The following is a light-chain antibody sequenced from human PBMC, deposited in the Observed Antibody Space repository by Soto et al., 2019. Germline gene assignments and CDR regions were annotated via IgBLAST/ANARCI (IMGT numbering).Light chain of an antibody. CDR3: QQYNKWPET. Sequence: EIVMTQSPATLSVSPGERATLSCRASQSVSSNLAWYQQKPGQAPRLLIYGASTRATGIPARFSGSESGTEFTLTISSLQSEDFAFYYCQQYNKWPETFGQGTKVEIK. CDR2: GAS. CDR1: QSVSSN. J-gene: IGKJ1*01. V-gene: IGKV3-15*01.